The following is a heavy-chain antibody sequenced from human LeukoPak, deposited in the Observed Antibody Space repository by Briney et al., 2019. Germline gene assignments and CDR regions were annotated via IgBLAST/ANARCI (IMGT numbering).Heavy chain of an antibody. J-gene: IGHJ3*02. V-gene: IGHV4-59*01. CDR2: IYYSGST. D-gene: IGHD5-24*01. CDR1: GGSISSYY. Sequence: SETLSLTCTVSGGSISSYYWSWIRQPPGKGLEWIGYIYYSGSTNYNPSLKSRVTISVDTSKNQFSLKLSSVTAADTAVYYCARVRWLPVVGAFDIWGQGTMVTVSS. CDR3: ARVRWLPVVGAFDI.